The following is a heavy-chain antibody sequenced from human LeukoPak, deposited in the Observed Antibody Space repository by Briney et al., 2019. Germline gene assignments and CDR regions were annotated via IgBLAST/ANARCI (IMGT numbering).Heavy chain of an antibody. CDR3: ARTLVWFGELLGFDY. J-gene: IGHJ4*02. Sequence: PGGSLRLSCAASGFTFSSYAMHWVRQAPGKGLEWVAVISYDGSNKYYADSVKGRFTISRDNSKNTLYLQMNSLRAEDTAVYYCARTLVWFGELLGFDYWGQGTLVTVSS. D-gene: IGHD3-10*01. CDR2: ISYDGSNK. V-gene: IGHV3-30*14. CDR1: GFTFSSYA.